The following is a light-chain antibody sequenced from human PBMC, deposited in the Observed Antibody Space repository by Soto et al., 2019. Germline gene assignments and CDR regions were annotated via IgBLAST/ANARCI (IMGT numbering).Light chain of an antibody. CDR3: QQYYSTPQT. Sequence: DIGMTQSPYSLSVSLGXXATINCKSSQSVLYSSNNKNYLAWYQQKPGQPPKLLIYWASTRESGVPDRFSGSGSGTDFTLAISSLQAEDVAVYYCQQYYSTPQTFGGGTKV. CDR2: WAS. CDR1: QSVLYSSNNKNY. V-gene: IGKV4-1*01. J-gene: IGKJ4*01.